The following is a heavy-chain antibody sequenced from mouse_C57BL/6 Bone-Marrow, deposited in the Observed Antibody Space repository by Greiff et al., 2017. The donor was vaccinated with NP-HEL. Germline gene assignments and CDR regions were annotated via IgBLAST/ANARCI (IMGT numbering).Heavy chain of an antibody. V-gene: IGHV2-9-1*01. CDR1: GFSLTSYA. Sequence: VQLVESGPGLVAPSQSLSITCTVSGFSLTSYAISWVRQPPGKGLEWLGVIWPGGGTNYNSALKSRLSISKDNSKSQVFLKMNSLQTDDTARYYCARNFYSNYGWFAYWGQGTLVTVSA. J-gene: IGHJ3*01. CDR2: IWPGGGT. D-gene: IGHD2-5*01. CDR3: ARNFYSNYGWFAY.